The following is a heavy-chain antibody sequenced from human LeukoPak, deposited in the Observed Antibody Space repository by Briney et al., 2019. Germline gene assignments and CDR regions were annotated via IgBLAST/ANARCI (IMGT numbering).Heavy chain of an antibody. Sequence: PSETLSLTCTVSGGSISSGDYYWSWIRQPPGKGLEWIGYIYYSGSTYYNPSLKSRVTISVDTSKNQFSLKLSSVAAADTAVYYCDRSAYCSSTSCYHGDYYYYGMDVWGQGITVTVSS. D-gene: IGHD2-2*01. J-gene: IGHJ6*02. CDR2: IYYSGST. V-gene: IGHV4-30-4*01. CDR3: DRSAYCSSTSCYHGDYYYYGMDV. CDR1: GGSISSGDYY.